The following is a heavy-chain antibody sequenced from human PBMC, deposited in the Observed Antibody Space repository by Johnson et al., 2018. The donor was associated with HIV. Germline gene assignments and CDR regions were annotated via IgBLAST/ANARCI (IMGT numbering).Heavy chain of an antibody. CDR3: ARDGRDLVTRGAFDI. V-gene: IGHV3-66*02. CDR2: IFSVGNT. CDR1: GITVSSNY. D-gene: IGHD5-18*01. J-gene: IGHJ3*02. Sequence: MLLVESGGGLVQPGGSLRLSCAASGITVSSNYMSWVRQTPGKGLEWVSVIFSVGNTYYADSVQGRFPISRDNSNNMVYLQMDSLRPEDTAVYYCARDGRDLVTRGAFDIWGQGTVVTVSS.